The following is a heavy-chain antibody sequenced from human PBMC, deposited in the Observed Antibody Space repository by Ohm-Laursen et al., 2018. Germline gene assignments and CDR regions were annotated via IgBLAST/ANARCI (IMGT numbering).Heavy chain of an antibody. V-gene: IGHV3-7*01. Sequence: SLRLSCAASGFTFDDYAMHWVRQSPGKGLEWVANIKQDGSEKYYVDSVKGRFTISRDNAKNSLFLQLNALRAEDTAVYYCAAGSGWLIDYWGQGTLVTVSS. D-gene: IGHD6-19*01. CDR2: IKQDGSEK. CDR3: AAGSGWLIDY. CDR1: GFTFDDYA. J-gene: IGHJ4*02.